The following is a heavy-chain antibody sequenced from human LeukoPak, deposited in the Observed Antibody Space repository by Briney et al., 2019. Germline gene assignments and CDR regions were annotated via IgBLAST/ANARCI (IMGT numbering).Heavy chain of an antibody. D-gene: IGHD3-10*01. J-gene: IGHJ4*02. CDR3: ARDGGVVRGTNYVDY. CDR2: ISYDGSKK. Sequence: GRSLRLSCAASGFTFNNYGIHWVRQAPGKGLDWVAIISYDGSKKYYGDSVKGRFSISRDNSKNTLYLQLNSLRTEDTAVYYCARDGGVVRGTNYVDYWGQGTLVTVSS. V-gene: IGHV3-30*03. CDR1: GFTFNNYG.